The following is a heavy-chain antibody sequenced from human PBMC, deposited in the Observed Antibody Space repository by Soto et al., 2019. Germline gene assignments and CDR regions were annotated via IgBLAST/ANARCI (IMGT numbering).Heavy chain of an antibody. Sequence: QVQLEQSGAEVKKPGASVKVSCKASGYTFTSYGISWVRQAPGQGLEWMGWISAYNGKTNYAQKLQGRVTMTTHTSTSTAYMELRSLRSDDTAVYFCARLTMAQDAFDIWGQGTMVTVSS. D-gene: IGHD3-10*01. J-gene: IGHJ3*02. V-gene: IGHV1-18*01. CDR1: GYTFTSYG. CDR3: ARLTMAQDAFDI. CDR2: ISAYNGKT.